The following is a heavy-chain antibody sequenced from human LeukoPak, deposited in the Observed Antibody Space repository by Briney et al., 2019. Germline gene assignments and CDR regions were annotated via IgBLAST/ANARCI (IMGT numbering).Heavy chain of an antibody. J-gene: IGHJ4*02. CDR2: INSDGSTT. CDR3: ARVGYSSGWPHFDY. V-gene: IGHV3-74*01. Sequence: GGSLRLSWAACGFTFSSYWMHWLRQAPGKGLVWVSRINSDGSTTSYADSVKGRFTISRDNAKNTLYLQMNSLRAEDTAVYYCARVGYSSGWPHFDYWGQGSLVTVSS. D-gene: IGHD6-19*01. CDR1: GFTFSSYW.